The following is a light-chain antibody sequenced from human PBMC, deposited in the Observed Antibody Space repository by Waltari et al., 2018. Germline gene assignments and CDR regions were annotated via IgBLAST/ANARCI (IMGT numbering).Light chain of an antibody. J-gene: IGLJ2*01. V-gene: IGLV2-14*03. Sequence: HSALTQPASVSGSPGQSIPISCTGTSSDIGGYASFSWYQQHPGKAPKLMIYDVSKRPSGVYNRFSASKSGDTASLTISGLQTEDEADYYCSSYTSISTSVIFGGGTKVTVL. CDR2: DVS. CDR1: SSDIGGYAS. CDR3: SSYTSISTSVI.